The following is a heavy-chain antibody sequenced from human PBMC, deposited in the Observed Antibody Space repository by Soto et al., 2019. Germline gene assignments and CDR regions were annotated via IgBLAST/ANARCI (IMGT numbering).Heavy chain of an antibody. CDR3: AAYLRGYSYVSDY. Sequence: ASVKVSCKASGFTFTSSAMQWVRQARGQRLEWIGWIVVGSGNTNYAQKFQERVTITRDMSTSTAYMELSSLRSEDTAVYYCAAYLRGYSYVSDYWGQGTLVTVSS. CDR2: IVVGSGNT. J-gene: IGHJ4*02. V-gene: IGHV1-58*02. D-gene: IGHD5-18*01. CDR1: GFTFTSSA.